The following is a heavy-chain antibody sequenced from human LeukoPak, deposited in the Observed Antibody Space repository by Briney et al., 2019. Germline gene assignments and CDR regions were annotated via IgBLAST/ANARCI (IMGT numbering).Heavy chain of an antibody. CDR1: GFTFSNYW. Sequence: GGSLRLSCAASGFTFSNYWMTWFRQTPGKDLEWVGNIKYDGSEKYYVDSVKGRFTISRDNAKNSLYLQMNSLRAEDTAVYYCARDRGNQRGYYYYYMDVWGKGTTVTVSS. J-gene: IGHJ6*03. CDR2: IKYDGSEK. V-gene: IGHV3-7*01. CDR3: ARDRGNQRGYYYYYMDV. D-gene: IGHD1-14*01.